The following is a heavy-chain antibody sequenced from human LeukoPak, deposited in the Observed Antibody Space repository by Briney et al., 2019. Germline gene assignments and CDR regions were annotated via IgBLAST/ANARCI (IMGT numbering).Heavy chain of an antibody. Sequence: GASVKVSCKASGYTFTSYGISWVRQAPGQGLEWMGWINTNTGNPTYAQGFTGRFVFSLDTSVSTAYLQISSLKAEDTAVYYCARDSPINQIAVAGTGVAFDIWGQGTMVTVSS. CDR2: INTNTGNP. D-gene: IGHD6-19*01. V-gene: IGHV7-4-1*02. CDR1: GYTFTSYG. J-gene: IGHJ3*02. CDR3: ARDSPINQIAVAGTGVAFDI.